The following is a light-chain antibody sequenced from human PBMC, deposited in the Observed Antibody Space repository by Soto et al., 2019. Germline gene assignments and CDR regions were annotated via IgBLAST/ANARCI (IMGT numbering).Light chain of an antibody. CDR1: QSVSSY. CDR3: QHRSNWPLT. V-gene: IGKV3-11*01. CDR2: DAS. J-gene: IGKJ4*01. Sequence: EIVLTQSPATLSLSPGERATLSCRASQSVSSYLAWFQQKPGQAPRLLIYDASNRATGIPARFSGSGSGTDFTLTISSLEPEDFAVYYCQHRSNWPLTFGGGTKVEIK.